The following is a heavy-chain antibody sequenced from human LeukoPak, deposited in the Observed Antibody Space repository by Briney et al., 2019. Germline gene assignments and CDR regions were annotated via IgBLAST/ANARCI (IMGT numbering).Heavy chain of an antibody. CDR3: AKEAVAAAGPFDY. D-gene: IGHD6-13*01. CDR2: ISGSGGSI. V-gene: IGHV3-23*01. J-gene: IGHJ4*02. Sequence: GGSLRLSCAASGFTFSSYAMSWVRQAPGKGLEWVSSISGSGGSIYYADFVKGRFTISGDNSKSTLYLQMNSLRAEDTAIYYCAKEAVAAAGPFDYWGQGTLVTVSS. CDR1: GFTFSSYA.